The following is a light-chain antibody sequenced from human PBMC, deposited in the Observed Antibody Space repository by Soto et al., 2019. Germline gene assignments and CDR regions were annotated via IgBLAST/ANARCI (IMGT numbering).Light chain of an antibody. V-gene: IGKV3-15*01. J-gene: IGKJ1*01. CDR1: QSISGT. Sequence: EIVMTQSPPTLSVSPGGRATLSCRASQSISGTLAWYQQKHGQAPRLLIHGASTRAPGFPARFSGSGSGTDFTLTISSLQSEDFAVYYCQQYNNWPWTFGQGTKVEIK. CDR2: GAS. CDR3: QQYNNWPWT.